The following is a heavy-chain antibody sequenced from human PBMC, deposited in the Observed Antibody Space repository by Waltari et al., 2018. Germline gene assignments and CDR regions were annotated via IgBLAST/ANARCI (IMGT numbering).Heavy chain of an antibody. CDR2: IRANNGKT. D-gene: IGHD2-8*02. CDR3: VRDGSGASFTFNY. V-gene: IGHV1-18*01. CDR1: GYNFISYS. J-gene: IGHJ4*02. Sequence: QVHLVQSGGEVKTPGASVKVSCKASGYNFISYSFTWVRQAPGKGLEWMGWIRANNGKTNYAQKFQGRLTMTTDTSTSTAYMELRSLTSDDTAVYYCVRDGSGASFTFNYWGQGTLVTVSS.